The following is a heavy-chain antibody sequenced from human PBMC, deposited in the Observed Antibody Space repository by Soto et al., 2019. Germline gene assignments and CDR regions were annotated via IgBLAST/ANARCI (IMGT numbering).Heavy chain of an antibody. Sequence: KTSETLSLTCTVSGGSISSGDYYWSWIRQPPGKGLEWIGYIYYSGSTYYNPSLKSRVTISVDTSKNQFSLKLSSVTAADTAVYYCARDAEDPYNWFDPWGQGTLVTVSS. CDR1: GGSISSGDYY. V-gene: IGHV4-30-4*01. CDR3: ARDAEDPYNWFDP. J-gene: IGHJ5*02. CDR2: IYYSGST.